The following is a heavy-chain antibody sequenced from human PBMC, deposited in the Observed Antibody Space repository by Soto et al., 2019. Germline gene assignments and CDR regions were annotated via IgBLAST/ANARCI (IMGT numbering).Heavy chain of an antibody. CDR1: GYSFTSYW. CDR3: ARGYFGGSWYLTNVLGNTANWFAP. V-gene: IGHV5-10-1*01. CDR2: IDPSDSYT. Sequence: PGDSLKISCKGSGYSFTSYWISWVLQMPGKGLEWMGRIDPSDSYTNYSPSFQGHVTISADKSISTAYLQWSSLKASDTAMYYCARGYFGGSWYLTNVLGNTANWFAPWGQGNLVTVYS. D-gene: IGHD6-13*01. J-gene: IGHJ5*02.